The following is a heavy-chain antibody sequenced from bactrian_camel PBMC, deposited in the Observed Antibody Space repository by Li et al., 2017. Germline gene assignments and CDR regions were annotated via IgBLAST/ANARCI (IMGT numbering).Heavy chain of an antibody. J-gene: IGHJ4*01. D-gene: IGHD2*01. V-gene: IGHV3S40*01. CDR2: INNDGAYT. CDR1: GFTFSSYD. CDR3: RTVVPNGCSSGLYRYGPGAIN. Sequence: DVQLVESGGGLVQPGGSLRLSCAASGFTFSSYDMSWVRQAPGKGLEWVGTINNDGAYTYYADSVMGRFTISKDNAGSTLYLEMNSLQLGDTAVYYCRTVVPNGCSSGLYRYGPGAINWGQGTQVTVS.